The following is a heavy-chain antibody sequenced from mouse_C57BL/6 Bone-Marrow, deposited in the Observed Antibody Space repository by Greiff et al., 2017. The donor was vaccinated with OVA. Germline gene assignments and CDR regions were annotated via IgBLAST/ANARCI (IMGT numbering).Heavy chain of an antibody. CDR3: ARGEGTMFAY. D-gene: IGHD1-1*02. Sequence: DVHLVESGGGLVKPGGSLKLSCAASGFTFSSYAMSWVRQTPEKRLEWVATISDGGSYTYYPDNVKGRFTISRDNAKNNLYLQMSHLKSEDTAMYYCARGEGTMFAYWGQGTLVTVSA. CDR2: ISDGGSYT. CDR1: GFTFSSYA. J-gene: IGHJ3*01. V-gene: IGHV5-4*01.